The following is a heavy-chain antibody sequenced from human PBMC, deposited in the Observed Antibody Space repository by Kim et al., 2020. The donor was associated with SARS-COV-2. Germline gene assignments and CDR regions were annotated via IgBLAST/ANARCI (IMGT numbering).Heavy chain of an antibody. CDR3: ARAGGGYDILTGYFWGIGVDP. D-gene: IGHD3-9*01. CDR2: IYHSGST. J-gene: IGHJ5*02. CDR1: GGSISSSNW. V-gene: IGHV4-4*02. Sequence: SETLSLTCAVSGGSISSSNWWSWVRQPPGKGLEWIGEIYHSGSTNYNPSLKSRFTISVDKSKNQLSLKLSSVTAADTAVYYCARAGGGYDILTGYFWGIGVDPWGQGTLVTVSS.